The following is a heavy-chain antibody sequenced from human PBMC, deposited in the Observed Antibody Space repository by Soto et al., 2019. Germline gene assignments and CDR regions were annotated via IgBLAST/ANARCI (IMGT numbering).Heavy chain of an antibody. CDR3: ARDRKVRGVIGYYYYGMDV. Sequence: SETLSLTCAVSGGSISSSNWWSWVRQPPGKGLKWIGEIYHSGSTNYNPSLKSRVTISVDKSKNQFSLKLSSVTAADTAVYYCARDRKVRGVIGYYYYGMDVWGQGTTVTVSS. V-gene: IGHV4-4*02. D-gene: IGHD3-10*01. J-gene: IGHJ6*02. CDR1: GGSISSSNW. CDR2: IYHSGST.